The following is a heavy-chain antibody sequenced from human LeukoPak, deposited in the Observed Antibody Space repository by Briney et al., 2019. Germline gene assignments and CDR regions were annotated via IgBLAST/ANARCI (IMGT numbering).Heavy chain of an antibody. Sequence: ASVKVSCKASGNTFTGYYMHWVRQAPGQGLEWMGWINPNSGGTNYAQKFQGRVTMTRDTSISTAYMELSRLRPDDTAVYYCARSGYYYDSSGYYREFDYWGQGTLVTVSS. J-gene: IGHJ4*02. CDR1: GNTFTGYY. D-gene: IGHD3-22*01. V-gene: IGHV1-2*02. CDR3: ARSGYYYDSSGYYREFDY. CDR2: INPNSGGT.